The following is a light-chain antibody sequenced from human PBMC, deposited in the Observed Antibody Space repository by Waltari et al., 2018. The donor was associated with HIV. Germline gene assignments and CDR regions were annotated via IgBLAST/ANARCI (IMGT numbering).Light chain of an antibody. CDR3: QSYDSSLTMV. J-gene: IGLJ2*01. CDR2: ATI. Sequence: VHWYQRLPGTAPKLLIFATINRPSGVPDRFSGSSSGTSASLAITGLQAEDEADYYCQSYDSSLTMVFGGGTKVTVL. V-gene: IGLV1-40*01.